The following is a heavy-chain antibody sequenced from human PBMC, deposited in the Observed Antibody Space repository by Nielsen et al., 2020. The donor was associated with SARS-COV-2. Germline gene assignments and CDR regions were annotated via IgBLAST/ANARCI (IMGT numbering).Heavy chain of an antibody. CDR2: IYSGGST. CDR3: ARPHYYYYYMDV. J-gene: IGHJ6*03. CDR1: GFTASSNY. V-gene: IGHV3-53*04. Sequence: GESLKISCAASGFTASSNYMSWVRQAPGKGLEWVSVIYSGGSTYYADSVKGRFTISRHNSKNTLYLQMNSLRAEDTAVYYCARPHYYYYYMDVWGKGTTVTVSS.